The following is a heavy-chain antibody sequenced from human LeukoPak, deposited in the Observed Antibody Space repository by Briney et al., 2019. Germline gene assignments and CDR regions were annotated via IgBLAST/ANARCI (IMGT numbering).Heavy chain of an antibody. J-gene: IGHJ4*02. D-gene: IGHD5-24*01. Sequence: SETLSLTCTVSGDSISNYYWSWIRQPPGKGLEWIGFIYSSGNTNSNPSLKSRVSISIDTSKNQFSLKLRSVTAADTAAYYCARDLGDGYNPLFDYWGQGALVTVSS. CDR1: GDSISNYY. V-gene: IGHV4-59*01. CDR3: ARDLGDGYNPLFDY. CDR2: IYSSGNT.